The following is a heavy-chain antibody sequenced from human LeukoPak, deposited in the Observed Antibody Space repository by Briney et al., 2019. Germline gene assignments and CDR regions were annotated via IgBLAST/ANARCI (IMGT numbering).Heavy chain of an antibody. Sequence: GGSLRLSCSASGFTFSRYWMHWVRQAPGKGLVWVSRADYDGSDTSYADSVRGRFTISRDNAKNTLYLQMNSLSAEDTAVYYCATLAAAGTNYWGQGTLVTVSS. V-gene: IGHV3-74*01. J-gene: IGHJ4*02. CDR3: ATLAAAGTNY. D-gene: IGHD6-13*01. CDR1: GFTFSRYW. CDR2: ADYDGSDT.